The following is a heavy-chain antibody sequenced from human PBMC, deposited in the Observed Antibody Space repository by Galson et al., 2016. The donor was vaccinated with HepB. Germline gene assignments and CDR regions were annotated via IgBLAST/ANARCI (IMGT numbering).Heavy chain of an antibody. V-gene: IGHV4-39*01. D-gene: IGHD6-19*01. CDR2: IYYTENT. Sequence: APLSLTCTVSGAPISGSEYYWGWIRQPPGRGLEWIGSIYYTENTYYNPSLKSRVTISVDTSKNQFSLRLNSVTAADTGVYYCATGIVVAGKYYYSYMDVWGKGTTVTVSS. J-gene: IGHJ6*03. CDR1: GAPISGSEYY. CDR3: ATGIVVAGKYYYSYMDV.